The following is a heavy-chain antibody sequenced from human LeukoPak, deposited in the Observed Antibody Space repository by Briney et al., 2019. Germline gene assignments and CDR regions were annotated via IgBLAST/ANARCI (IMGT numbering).Heavy chain of an antibody. CDR1: CYSISSGYY. D-gene: IGHD3-9*01. Sequence: QTSETLSLTCTVSCYSISSGYYWGWIRQPPGKGLEWIGSIYHSGSTYYNPSLKSRVTISVDTSKNQFSLKLSSVTAADTAVYYCARDDGDILTGYPVGWFDPWGQGTLVTVSS. CDR2: IYHSGST. V-gene: IGHV4-38-2*02. J-gene: IGHJ5*02. CDR3: ARDDGDILTGYPVGWFDP.